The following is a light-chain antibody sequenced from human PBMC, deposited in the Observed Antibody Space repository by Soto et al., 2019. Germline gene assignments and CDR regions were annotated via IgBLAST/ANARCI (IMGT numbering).Light chain of an antibody. J-gene: IGLJ1*01. CDR2: HNN. CDR1: SSNIGAGYH. V-gene: IGLV1-40*01. Sequence: QSALTQPPSVSGAPGQRVTISCTGSSSNIGAGYHVHWYQQLPGTAPKLLISHNNNRPSGVPDRFSGSKSDSSASLAITGLQAEDEADYYCQSYDGSLRGYVFGTGTKVTVL. CDR3: QSYDGSLRGYV.